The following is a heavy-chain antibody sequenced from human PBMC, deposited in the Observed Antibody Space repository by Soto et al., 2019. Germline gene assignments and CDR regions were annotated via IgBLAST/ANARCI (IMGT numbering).Heavy chain of an antibody. V-gene: IGHV4-31*03. CDR3: AREGAVDTAMVDY. CDR1: GGSISSGGYY. CDR2: IYYSGST. J-gene: IGHJ4*02. D-gene: IGHD5-18*01. Sequence: PSETLSLTCTVSGGSISSGGYYWSWIRQHPGKGLEWIGYIYYSGSTYYNPSLKSRVTISVDTSKNQFSLKLSSVTAADTAVYYCAREGAVDTAMVDYWGQGTLVTAPQ.